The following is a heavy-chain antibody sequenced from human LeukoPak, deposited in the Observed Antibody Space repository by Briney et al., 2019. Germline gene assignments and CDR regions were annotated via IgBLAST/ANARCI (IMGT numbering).Heavy chain of an antibody. J-gene: IGHJ6*02. V-gene: IGHV1-3*01. CDR2: INAGNGNT. CDR1: GYTFTSYA. CDR3: ARDGKHIAVPGVRYPMDV. D-gene: IGHD6-19*01. Sequence: ASVKVSCKASGYTFTSYAMHWVRQAPGQRLEWMGWINAGNGNTKYSQKFQGRVIVTTDTSANTVYMELSSLRSEDTAVYYCARDGKHIAVPGVRYPMDVWGQGTAVTVSS.